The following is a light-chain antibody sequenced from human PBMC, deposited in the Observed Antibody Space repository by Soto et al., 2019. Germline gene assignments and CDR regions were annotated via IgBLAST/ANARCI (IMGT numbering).Light chain of an antibody. Sequence: EIVLTQSPGTLSLSPGERATLSCRASQSVSSSYLAWYQQKPGQAPRLLISGASSRATGIPDRFSGSGSGTDFTLTISRLEPEDFAVYYCQQYDRSPQTFGXGTKVDIK. CDR2: GAS. V-gene: IGKV3-20*01. CDR1: QSVSSSY. CDR3: QQYDRSPQT. J-gene: IGKJ1*01.